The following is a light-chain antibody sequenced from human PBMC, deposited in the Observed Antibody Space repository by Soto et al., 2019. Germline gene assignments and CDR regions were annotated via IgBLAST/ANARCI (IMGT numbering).Light chain of an antibody. CDR1: QNINNY. Sequence: DTQMTQTPSSGSARVASIVTITFQASQNINNYLNWYQQKPGRAPKLLIYDASNLEAGVPSRFRGSGSGTDFTFTISRLQPEDIAAYYCEQYANLPTFGQGTRLEIK. J-gene: IGKJ5*01. V-gene: IGKV1-33*01. CDR2: DAS. CDR3: EQYANLPT.